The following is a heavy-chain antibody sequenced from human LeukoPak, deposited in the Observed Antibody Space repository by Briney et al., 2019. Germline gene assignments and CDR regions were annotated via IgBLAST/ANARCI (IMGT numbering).Heavy chain of an antibody. CDR2: ISYDGSNK. V-gene: IGHV3-30*18. J-gene: IGHJ4*02. CDR1: GFTFSSYG. D-gene: IGHD2-15*01. CDR3: AKDHLRYCSGGSCYYFDY. Sequence: PGGSLRLSCAASGFTFSSYGMHWVRQAPGKGLEWVAVISYDGSNKYYADSVKGRFTISRDNSKNTLYLQMNSLRAEDTAVYYCAKDHLRYCSGGSCYYFDYWGQGTLVTVSS.